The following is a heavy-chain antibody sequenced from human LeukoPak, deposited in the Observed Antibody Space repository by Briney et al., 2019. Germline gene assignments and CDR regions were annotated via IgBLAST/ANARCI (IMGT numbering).Heavy chain of an antibody. CDR3: TRDLSDTRGGYFDY. CDR2: IYYSGST. D-gene: IGHD3-10*01. Sequence: PSEPLSLTCTVSGGSISSYYWSWIRQPPGKGLEWIGYIYYSGSTNYNPSLKSRVTISVDTSKNQFSLKLSSVTAADTAVYYCTRDLSDTRGGYFDYWGQGTLVTVSS. CDR1: GGSISSYY. J-gene: IGHJ4*02. V-gene: IGHV4-59*01.